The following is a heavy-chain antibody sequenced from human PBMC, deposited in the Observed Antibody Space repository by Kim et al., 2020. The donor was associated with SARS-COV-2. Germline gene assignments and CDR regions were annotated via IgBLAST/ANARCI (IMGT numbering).Heavy chain of an antibody. V-gene: IGHV3-43*01. CDR1: GFTFDDYT. D-gene: IGHD5-12*01. CDR3: AKDMRRGYSGYDSTFDY. CDR2: ISWDGGST. J-gene: IGHJ4*02. Sequence: GGSLRLSCAASGFTFDDYTMHWVRQAPGKGLEWVSLISWDGGSTYYADSVKGRFTISRDNSKNSLYLQMNSLRTEDTALYYCAKDMRRGYSGYDSTFDYWGQGTLVTVSS.